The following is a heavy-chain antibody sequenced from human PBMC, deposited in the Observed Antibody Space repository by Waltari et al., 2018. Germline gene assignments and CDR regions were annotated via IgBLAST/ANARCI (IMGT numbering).Heavy chain of an antibody. J-gene: IGHJ4*02. CDR1: AVSFDNYW. CDR3: ARDRGAGPGPGPYFDS. V-gene: IGHV3-7*01. CDR2: IKQDGSEE. D-gene: IGHD3-10*01. Sequence: EVQLVQSGGGFVQPGGSLRLSCTASAVSFDNYWLTWIRQAPGKGLEWVANIKQDGSEEYDVDSVKGRFTISRDTAKNSVYLQMSSLRDEDTAVYFCARDRGAGPGPGPYFDSWGQGSLVTVSS.